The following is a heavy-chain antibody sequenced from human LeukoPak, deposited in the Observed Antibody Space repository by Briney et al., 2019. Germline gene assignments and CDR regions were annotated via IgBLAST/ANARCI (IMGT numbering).Heavy chain of an antibody. Sequence: ASVKVSCKASGYTFTSYDINWVRQATGQGLEWMGWMNPNSGNTGYAQKFQGRVTMTRNTSISTAYMELSSLRSEDTAVYYCARCFKDIVVVPAAKEAVYYYYGMDVWGQGTTVTVSS. J-gene: IGHJ6*02. D-gene: IGHD2-2*01. CDR3: ARCFKDIVVVPAAKEAVYYYYGMDV. CDR2: MNPNSGNT. CDR1: GYTFTSYD. V-gene: IGHV1-8*01.